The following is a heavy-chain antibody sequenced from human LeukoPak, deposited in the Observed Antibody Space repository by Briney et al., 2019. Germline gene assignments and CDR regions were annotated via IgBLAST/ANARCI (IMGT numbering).Heavy chain of an antibody. D-gene: IGHD5-18*01. CDR1: GGPISNYF. V-gene: IGHV4-59*01. CDR3: ARFPGGAGYRHYYYMDV. CDR2: IYYSKTP. Sequence: PSETLPLTCSVSGGPISNYFWIWIRPPPGKGPECIGIIYYSKTPHHNPSLKTRVPITVHTPKNHLSLTLNSDPPAHTSVLYCARFPGGAGYRHYYYMDVWGKGTTVTVSS. J-gene: IGHJ6*03.